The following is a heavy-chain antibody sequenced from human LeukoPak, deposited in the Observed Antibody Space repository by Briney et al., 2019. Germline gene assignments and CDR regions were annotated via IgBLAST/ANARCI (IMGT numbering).Heavy chain of an antibody. D-gene: IGHD6-19*01. J-gene: IGHJ4*02. CDR3: ATGTSLYSSGWYPLDY. V-gene: IGHV4-39*07. CDR1: GGSISSSSYY. CDR2: IYYSGST. Sequence: PSETLSLTCTVSGGSISSSSYYWGWIRQPPGKGLEWIGSIYYSGSTYYNPSLKSRVTISVDTSKKQFSLTLSSVTAADTALYYCATGTSLYSSGWYPLDYWGQGTLVTVSS.